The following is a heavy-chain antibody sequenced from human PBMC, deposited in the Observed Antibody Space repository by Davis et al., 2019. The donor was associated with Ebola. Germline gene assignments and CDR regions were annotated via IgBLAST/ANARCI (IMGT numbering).Heavy chain of an antibody. V-gene: IGHV3-20*01. D-gene: IGHD6-19*01. CDR3: ARDYSTGWYGTGEDY. J-gene: IGHJ4*02. Sequence: GESLKISCAASGFDVVGNYMSWVRQAPGKGLEWVAGINWIGDSTGYADSVRGRFTISRDNAKNSLYLQMNSLRAEDTALYDCARDYSTGWYGTGEDYWGQGTLVTVSS. CDR1: GFDVVGNY. CDR2: INWIGDST.